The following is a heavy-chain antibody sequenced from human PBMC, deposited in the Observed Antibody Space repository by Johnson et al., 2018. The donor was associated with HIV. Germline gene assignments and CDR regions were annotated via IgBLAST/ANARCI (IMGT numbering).Heavy chain of an antibody. Sequence: MLLVESGGGVARPGGSLRLSCEGSGFIFDEYDMSWVRQTPGKGLEWVSGISWNSGSIGYADSVKGRFTISRDNAKNSLYLQMNSLRAEDTAFYYCAQRAVAGTFTDAFDIWGQGTMVTVSS. D-gene: IGHD6-19*01. J-gene: IGHJ3*02. V-gene: IGHV3-20*04. CDR3: AQRAVAGTFTDAFDI. CDR2: ISWNSGSI. CDR1: GFIFDEYD.